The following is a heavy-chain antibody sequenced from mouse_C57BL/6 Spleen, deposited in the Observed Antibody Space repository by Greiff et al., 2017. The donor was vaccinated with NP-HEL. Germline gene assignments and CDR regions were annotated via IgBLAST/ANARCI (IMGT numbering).Heavy chain of an antibody. CDR3: ASNYLAY. CDR1: GYAFSSSW. V-gene: IGHV1-82*01. CDR2: IYPGDGDT. J-gene: IGHJ3*01. Sequence: VQRVESGPELVKPGASVKISCKASGYAFSSSWMNWVKQRPGKGLEWIGRIYPGDGDTNYNGKFKGKATLTADKSSSTAYMQLSSLTSEDSAVYFCASNYLAYWGQGTLVTVSA. D-gene: IGHD2-1*01.